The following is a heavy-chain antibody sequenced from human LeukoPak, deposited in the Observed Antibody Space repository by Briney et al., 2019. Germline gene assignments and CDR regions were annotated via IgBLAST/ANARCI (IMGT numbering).Heavy chain of an antibody. Sequence: GGSPRLSCAASGFTFSSYAMSWVRQAPGKGLEWVSAISGSGGSTYYADSVKGRFTISRGNSKNTLYLQMNSLRAEDTAVYYCAKLNIVVVVAAGYYFDYWGQGTLVTVSS. V-gene: IGHV3-23*01. J-gene: IGHJ4*02. D-gene: IGHD2-15*01. CDR2: ISGSGGST. CDR1: GFTFSSYA. CDR3: AKLNIVVVVAAGYYFDY.